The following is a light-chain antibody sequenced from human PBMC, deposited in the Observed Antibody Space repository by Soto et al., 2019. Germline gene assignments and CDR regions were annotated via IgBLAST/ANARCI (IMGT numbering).Light chain of an antibody. CDR3: QHSGDFRWT. Sequence: EIVMTQSAATLSVSPGERATLSCRASQSVSRKLAWYQQTRGQAPRLLIYGASTRATGIPDRFSGRGFGTDFTLTISRLEPEDFAVYYCQHSGDFRWTFGQRTKV. CDR1: QSVSRK. J-gene: IGKJ1*01. V-gene: IGKV3D-15*01. CDR2: GAS.